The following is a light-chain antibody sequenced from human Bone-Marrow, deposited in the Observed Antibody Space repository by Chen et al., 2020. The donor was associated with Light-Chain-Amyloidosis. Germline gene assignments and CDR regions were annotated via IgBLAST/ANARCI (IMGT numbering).Light chain of an antibody. CDR2: DDS. CDR3: QVWDRSSDRLV. V-gene: IGLV3-21*02. CDR1: NIGSTS. J-gene: IGLJ3*02. Sequence: SYVLTQPSSVSVAPGQTATIACGGNNIGSTSVHWYQQTPGQAPLLVVDDDSDRPSGIPERLSGSNAGNTATLTISRVEAGDEADYYCQVWDRSSDRLVFGGGTKVTVI.